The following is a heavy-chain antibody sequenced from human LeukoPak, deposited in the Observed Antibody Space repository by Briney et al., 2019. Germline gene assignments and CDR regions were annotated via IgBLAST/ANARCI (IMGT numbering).Heavy chain of an antibody. Sequence: GGSLRLSCAASGFTVGSKYMNWLRQAPGKGLEWVSIIYSGSSTYYADSVKGRFTVSRDDSKNTLYLQMNSLRADDTAMYYCATVGDHYHWYLDLWGRGTLVSVSS. J-gene: IGHJ2*01. D-gene: IGHD3-10*01. V-gene: IGHV3-53*01. CDR1: GFTVGSKY. CDR2: IYSGSST. CDR3: ATVGDHYHWYLDL.